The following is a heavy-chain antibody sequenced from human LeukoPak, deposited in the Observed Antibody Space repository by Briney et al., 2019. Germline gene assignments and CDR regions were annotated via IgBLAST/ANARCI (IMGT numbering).Heavy chain of an antibody. CDR3: ATYSYAYALDA. CDR1: GYTFTNYG. J-gene: IGHJ6*02. Sequence: ASVKVSCKASGYTFTNYGIGWVRQAPGQGLEWVGWISTYNGNTNYAQKLQGRVTMTTDTSTSTVYMELRSLRSDDSAVHYCATYSYAYALDAWGQGTTVTVSS. CDR2: ISTYNGNT. D-gene: IGHD5-18*01. V-gene: IGHV1-18*01.